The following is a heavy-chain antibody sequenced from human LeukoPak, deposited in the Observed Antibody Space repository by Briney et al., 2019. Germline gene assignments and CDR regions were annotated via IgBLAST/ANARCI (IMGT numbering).Heavy chain of an antibody. CDR1: GGSFSGYY. Sequence: PSETLSLTCAVYGGSFSGYYWSWIRQPPGKGLEWIGEINHSGSTNYNPSLKSRVTISVDTSKNQFSLKLSSVTAADTAVYYCARGGIAVAGPRAFDIWGQGTMVTVSS. D-gene: IGHD6-19*01. J-gene: IGHJ3*02. CDR2: INHSGST. CDR3: ARGGIAVAGPRAFDI. V-gene: IGHV4-34*01.